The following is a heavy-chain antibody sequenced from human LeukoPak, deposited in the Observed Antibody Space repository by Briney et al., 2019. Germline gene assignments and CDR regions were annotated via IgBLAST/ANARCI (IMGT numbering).Heavy chain of an antibody. D-gene: IGHD6-19*01. CDR2: IIPIFGTA. J-gene: IGHJ1*01. CDR1: GGTFSSYA. CDR3: ARGPGAAVAGPTPRPGYFQH. Sequence: SVKVSCKASGGTFSSYAISWVRQAPGQGLEWMGGIIPIFGTANYAQKFQGRVTITADESTSTAYMELSSLRSEDTAVYYCARGPGAAVAGPTPRPGYFQHWGQGTLVTVSS. V-gene: IGHV1-69*13.